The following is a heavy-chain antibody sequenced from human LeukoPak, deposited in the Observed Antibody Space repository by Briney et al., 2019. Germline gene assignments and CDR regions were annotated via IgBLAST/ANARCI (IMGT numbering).Heavy chain of an antibody. V-gene: IGHV4-4*07. D-gene: IGHD6-13*01. Sequence: KPSETLSLTCTVSGGSISGYYWSWIRQPPGKGLEWIGRVYSSGSTNYNPSFESRVTMSVDTSKNRISLRLSSVTAADTAVYYRARGSPSTAAVPASWGRGTLVTVSS. CDR3: ARGSPSTAAVPAS. J-gene: IGHJ5*02. CDR2: VYSSGST. CDR1: GGSISGYY.